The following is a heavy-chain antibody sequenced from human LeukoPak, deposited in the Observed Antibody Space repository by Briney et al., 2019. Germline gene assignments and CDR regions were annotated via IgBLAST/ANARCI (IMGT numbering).Heavy chain of an antibody. D-gene: IGHD1-26*01. CDR2: IIPILGIA. Sequence: SVKVSCKASGGTFSSYAISWVRQAPGQGLEWMGRIIPILGIANYAQKFQGRVTITADKSTSTAYMELRSLRSEDTAVYYCARGRGELGCYYYMDVWGKGTTVTVSS. CDR1: GGTFSSYA. CDR3: ARGRGELGCYYYMDV. J-gene: IGHJ6*03. V-gene: IGHV1-69*04.